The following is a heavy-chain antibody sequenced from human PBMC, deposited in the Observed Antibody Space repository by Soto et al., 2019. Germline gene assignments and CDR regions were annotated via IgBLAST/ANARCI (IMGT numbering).Heavy chain of an antibody. J-gene: IGHJ4*02. V-gene: IGHV4-39*01. CDR1: GGNISSSSYS. CDR2: VYYSGST. Sequence: SENLSLTCTVSGGNISSSSYSWGWIRQPPGKGLEWIGTVYYSGSTDCNPSLKSRVTISVDTSKNQFSLKLESVTAADTAVYYCARHHDSWGQGTLVT. CDR3: ARHHDS.